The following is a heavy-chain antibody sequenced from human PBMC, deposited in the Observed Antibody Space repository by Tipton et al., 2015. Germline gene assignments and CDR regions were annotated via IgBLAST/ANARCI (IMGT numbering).Heavy chain of an antibody. CDR2: INPLGGST. CDR1: GYTFTSYY. V-gene: IGHV1-46*01. J-gene: IGHJ4*02. D-gene: IGHD4-23*01. CDR3: ARDRDYGGNPDY. Sequence: QSGPEVKKPGASVKVSCKASGYTFTSYYMHWVRQAPGQGLEWMGIINPLGGSTDYAQKFQGRVTMTRDTSTSTVYMELSSVRSADTAVYYCARDRDYGGNPDYWGQGTLVTVSS.